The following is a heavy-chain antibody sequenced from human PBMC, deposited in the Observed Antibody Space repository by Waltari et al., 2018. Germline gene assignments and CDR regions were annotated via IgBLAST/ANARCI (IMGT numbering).Heavy chain of an antibody. D-gene: IGHD3-10*01. CDR2: MNPNSGGT. CDR3: ARECGGSGTYVSDH. CDR1: GYTFTAHY. V-gene: IGHV1-2*02. J-gene: IGHJ4*02. Sequence: HVQLVQSGAEVEKPGASVKVSCQASGYTFTAHYIHWVRQAPGQGLEWMGWMNPNSGGTTYVQKFQGRVAMTRDTSISTAYLELSRLRSDDTAIYYCARECGGSGTYVSDHWGQGTLVTVSS.